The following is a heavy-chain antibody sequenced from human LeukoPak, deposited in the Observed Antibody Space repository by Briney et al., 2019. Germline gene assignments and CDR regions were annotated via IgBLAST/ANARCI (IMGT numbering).Heavy chain of an antibody. CDR1: GFTLSTNA. CDR3: AKDVGKWESLHFFDY. J-gene: IGHJ4*02. CDR2: ISGSGAST. V-gene: IGHV3-23*01. D-gene: IGHD1-26*01. Sequence: GGSLELSCLTSGFTLSTNAMSWVRQAPGRGREWISGISGSGASTYYADSVKGRFTISRDDSRNTLYLQMNSLRGDDTAVYYCAKDVGKWESLHFFDYWGQGTLVTVSS.